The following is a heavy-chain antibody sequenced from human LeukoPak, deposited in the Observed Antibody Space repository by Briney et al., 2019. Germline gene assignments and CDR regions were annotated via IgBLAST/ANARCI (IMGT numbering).Heavy chain of an antibody. V-gene: IGHV1-18*01. J-gene: IGHJ5*02. CDR2: ISAYNGNT. CDR1: GYTFTSYG. CDR3: ASSTPAYRNWFDP. Sequence: APVKVSCKASGYTFTSYGISWVRQAPGQGLEWMGWISAYNGNTNYAQKLQGRVTMTTDTSTSTAYMELRSLRSDDTAVYYCASSTPAYRNWFDPWGQGTLVTVSS. D-gene: IGHD3-16*01.